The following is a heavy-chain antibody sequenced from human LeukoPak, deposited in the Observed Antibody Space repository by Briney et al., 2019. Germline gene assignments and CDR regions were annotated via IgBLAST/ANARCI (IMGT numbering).Heavy chain of an antibody. CDR3: ARGVDTAMVDPPFDY. V-gene: IGHV4-34*01. Sequence: SETLSLTCAVYGGSFIGYYWSWIRQPPGKGLEWIGEINHSGSTNYNPSLKSRVTISVDTSKNQFSLKLSSVTAADTAVYYCARGVDTAMVDPPFDYWGQGTLVTVSS. CDR2: INHSGST. CDR1: GGSFIGYY. J-gene: IGHJ4*02. D-gene: IGHD5-18*01.